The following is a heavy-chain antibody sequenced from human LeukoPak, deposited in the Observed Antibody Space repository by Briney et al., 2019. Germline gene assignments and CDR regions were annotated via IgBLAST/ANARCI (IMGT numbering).Heavy chain of an antibody. CDR1: GFTFSSYE. CDR2: ISNSGSTK. J-gene: IGHJ6*03. Sequence: GGSLRLSCAASGFTFSSYEMNWIRQAPGKGLEWISYISNSGSTKYYADSVKGRFTISRDNSKNTLYLQMNSLRVEDTAVYYCAKPAYAGYYYYMDVWGKGTTVTVSS. D-gene: IGHD3-16*01. CDR3: AKPAYAGYYYYMDV. V-gene: IGHV3-48*03.